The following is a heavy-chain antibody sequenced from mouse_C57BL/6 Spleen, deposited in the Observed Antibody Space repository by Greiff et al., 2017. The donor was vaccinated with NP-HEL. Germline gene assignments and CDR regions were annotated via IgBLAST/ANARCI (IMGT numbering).Heavy chain of an antibody. CDR1: GYSFTDYH. Sequence: EVQLQQSGPELVKPGASVKISCKASGYSFTDYHMNWVKQSNGKSLEWIGVINPNYGTTSYNQKFKGKATLTVDQSSSTAYMQLHSLTSEDSAFYYCARRDYGRSRWYFDVWGTGTTVTVSS. CDR2: INPNYGTT. V-gene: IGHV1-39*01. D-gene: IGHD1-1*01. CDR3: ARRDYGRSRWYFDV. J-gene: IGHJ1*03.